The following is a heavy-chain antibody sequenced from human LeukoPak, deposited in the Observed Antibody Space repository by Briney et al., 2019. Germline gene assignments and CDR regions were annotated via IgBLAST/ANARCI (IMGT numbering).Heavy chain of an antibody. J-gene: IGHJ4*02. V-gene: IGHV4-39*07. Sequence: SETLSLTCTVSGGSISSSSYYWGWIRQPPGKGLEWIGSIYYSGSTYYNPSLKSRVTISVDTSKNQFSLKLSSVTAADTAVYYCARGVPLLWFGELFYFDYWGQGTLVTVSS. CDR2: IYYSGST. CDR1: GGSISSSSYY. D-gene: IGHD3-10*01. CDR3: ARGVPLLWFGELFYFDY.